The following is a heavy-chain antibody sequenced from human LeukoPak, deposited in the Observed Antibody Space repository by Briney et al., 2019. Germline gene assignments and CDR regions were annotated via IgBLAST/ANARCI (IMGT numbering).Heavy chain of an antibody. Sequence: GGSLRLSCAASGFTVSSNYMSWVRQAPGKGLEWVSVIYSGGSTYYADSVKGRFTISRDNSKNTLYLQMNSLRAEDTAVYYCARGLTYDYLPWWGQGTLVTVSS. CDR1: GFTVSSNY. D-gene: IGHD3-16*01. V-gene: IGHV3-53*01. CDR2: IYSGGST. J-gene: IGHJ4*02. CDR3: ARGLTYDYLPW.